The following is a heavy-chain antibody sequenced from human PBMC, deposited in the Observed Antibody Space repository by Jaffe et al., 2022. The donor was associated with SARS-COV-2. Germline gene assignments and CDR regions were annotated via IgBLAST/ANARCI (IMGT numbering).Heavy chain of an antibody. Sequence: QVQLVESGGGVVQPGRSLRLSCAASAFTFSSYSLHWVRQAPGKGLEWVAFISYGGTIKYYADSVKGRFTISRDNPKNTLYLQMNSLKTEDTAVYYCARAGDDLQLGSLDIWGQGTLVTVSS. V-gene: IGHV3-30*04. CDR1: AFTFSSYS. D-gene: IGHD4-4*01. CDR2: ISYGGTIK. J-gene: IGHJ3*02. CDR3: ARAGDDLQLGSLDI.